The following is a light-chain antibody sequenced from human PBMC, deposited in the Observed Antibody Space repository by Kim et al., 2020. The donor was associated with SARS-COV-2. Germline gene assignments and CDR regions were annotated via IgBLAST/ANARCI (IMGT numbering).Light chain of an antibody. Sequence: SYELTQPPSVSVAPGKTATITCGGNNIGGKSVHWYQQKPGQAPVLVIYYDSDRPSGIPERFSGSNSGNTATLTISRGEAEDEADYYCQGWDSSSDQRVFGGGTPLTVL. V-gene: IGLV3-21*04. J-gene: IGLJ3*02. CDR2: YDS. CDR1: NIGGKS. CDR3: QGWDSSSDQRV.